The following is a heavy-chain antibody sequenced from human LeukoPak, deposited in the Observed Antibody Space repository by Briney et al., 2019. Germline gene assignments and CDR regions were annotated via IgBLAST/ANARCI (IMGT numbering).Heavy chain of an antibody. CDR1: GFTFSGSA. Sequence: GGSLRLSCAASGFTFSGSAMHWVRPASGKGLEWVGRIRSKANSYATAYAASVKGRFTISRDDSKNTAYLQMNSLKTEDTAVYYCTSLGYSSGWWGGYYFDYWGQGTLVTVSS. J-gene: IGHJ4*02. V-gene: IGHV3-73*01. CDR3: TSLGYSSGWWGGYYFDY. D-gene: IGHD6-19*01. CDR2: IRSKANSYAT.